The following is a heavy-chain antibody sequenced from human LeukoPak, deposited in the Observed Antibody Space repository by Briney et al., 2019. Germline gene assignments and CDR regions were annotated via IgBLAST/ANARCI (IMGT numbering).Heavy chain of an antibody. CDR2: FHNSGTS. D-gene: IGHD3-16*01. J-gene: IGHJ4*02. CDR3: TRGAGWLIDY. Sequence: SETLSLTCTVSDDSISDYYRGWIRQPPGKGLEWIGYFHNSGTSIYNPSLKSRVTISADTSKNQFSLKLNSLTTADTAVYYCTRGAGWLIDYWGQGILVTVSS. CDR1: DDSISDYY. V-gene: IGHV4-59*01.